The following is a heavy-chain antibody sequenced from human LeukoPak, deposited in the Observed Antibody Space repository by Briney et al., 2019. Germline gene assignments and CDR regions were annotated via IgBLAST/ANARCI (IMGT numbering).Heavy chain of an antibody. Sequence: SETLSLTCAVYGGSSSGYYWSWIRQPPGKGLEWIGEINHSGSTNYNPSLKSRVTLSADTSKKQFSLKLSSVTAADTAMYSCARGYSKAAYFDYWGQGTLVTVSS. J-gene: IGHJ4*02. CDR1: GGSSSGYY. D-gene: IGHD4-11*01. CDR2: INHSGST. CDR3: ARGYSKAAYFDY. V-gene: IGHV4-34*01.